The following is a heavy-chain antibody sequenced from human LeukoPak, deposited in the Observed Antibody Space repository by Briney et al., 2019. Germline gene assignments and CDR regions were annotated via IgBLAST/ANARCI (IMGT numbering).Heavy chain of an antibody. J-gene: IGHJ4*02. CDR3: AKDDSSGWSGYFDY. CDR2: INHSGST. D-gene: IGHD6-19*01. CDR1: GGSFSGYY. Sequence: SETLSLTCAVYGGSFSGYYWSWIRQPPGKGLEWIGEINHSGSTNYNPSLKSRVTISVDTSKNQFSLKLSSVTAADTAVYYCAKDDSSGWSGYFDYWGQGTLVTVSS. V-gene: IGHV4-34*01.